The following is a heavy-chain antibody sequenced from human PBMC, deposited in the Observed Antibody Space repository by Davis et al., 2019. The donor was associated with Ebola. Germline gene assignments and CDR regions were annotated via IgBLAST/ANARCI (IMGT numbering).Heavy chain of an antibody. CDR2: IYYTGST. CDR1: GGSISGYF. D-gene: IGHD2-15*01. Sequence: MPSETLSLTCTVSGGSISGYFLSWIRQPPGKGLELIGSIYYTGSTNYNPSLKSRVTISVDTSKNQFSLKLSSVTAADTAEYYCARGPWGYCSGGSCYQSPMRYWGQGTLVTVSS. CDR3: ARGPWGYCSGGSCYQSPMRY. V-gene: IGHV4-59*12. J-gene: IGHJ4*02.